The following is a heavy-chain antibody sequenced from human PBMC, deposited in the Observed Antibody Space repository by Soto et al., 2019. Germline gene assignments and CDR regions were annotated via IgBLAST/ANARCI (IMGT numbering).Heavy chain of an antibody. Sequence: ASVKVSCKASGYTFTGYYVHWVRQAPGQGLEWMGWINPYSGGTNYAQKFQGRVTVTRDASISTAYMDLSRLRSDDTAVYYCARSRIQLWLDAFDIWGQGTMVTVSS. CDR3: ARSRIQLWLDAFDI. CDR2: INPYSGGT. D-gene: IGHD5-18*01. J-gene: IGHJ3*02. V-gene: IGHV1-2*02. CDR1: GYTFTGYY.